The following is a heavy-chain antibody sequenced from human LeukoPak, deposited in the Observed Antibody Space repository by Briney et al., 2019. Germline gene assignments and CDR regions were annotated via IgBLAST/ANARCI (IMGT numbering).Heavy chain of an antibody. J-gene: IGHJ5*02. D-gene: IGHD6-13*01. CDR2: INHSGST. CDR1: GGSFSGYY. V-gene: IGHV4-34*01. CDR3: ARARSSSWSNWFDP. Sequence: SETLSLTCAVYGGSFSGYYWSWIRQPPGKGLEWIGEINHSGSTNYNPSLKSRVTISVDTSKNQFSLKLSSVTAADTAVYYCARARSSSWSNWFDPWGQGTLVTVSS.